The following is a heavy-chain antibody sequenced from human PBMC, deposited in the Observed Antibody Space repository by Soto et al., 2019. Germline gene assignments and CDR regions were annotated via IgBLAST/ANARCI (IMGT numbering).Heavy chain of an antibody. V-gene: IGHV3-23*01. Sequence: EAQLLESGGGLVQPGGSERLSCAASGFTFSNYAVTWVRQAPGKGLEWVSTISGSGGSTYYADSVKGRFTISRDNSKNTLYLQMNSLRAEDTAVYYCAKDQGSSWYEIDYWGQGTLVTVSS. CDR1: GFTFSNYA. CDR3: AKDQGSSWYEIDY. CDR2: ISGSGGST. J-gene: IGHJ4*02. D-gene: IGHD6-13*01.